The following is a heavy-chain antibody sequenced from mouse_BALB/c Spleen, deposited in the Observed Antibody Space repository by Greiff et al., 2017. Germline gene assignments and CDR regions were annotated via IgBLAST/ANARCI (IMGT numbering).Heavy chain of an antibody. D-gene: IGHD2-10*02. CDR3: TRSEYGNYAWFAY. CDR2: IYPGSGST. J-gene: IGHJ3*01. Sequence: LQQPGSELVRPGASVKLSCKASGYTFTSYWMHWVKQRPGQGLEWIGNIYPGSGSTNYDEKFKSKATLTVDTSSSTAYMQLSSLTSEDSAVYYCTRSEYGNYAWFAYWGQGTLVTVSA. V-gene: IGHV1S22*01. CDR1: GYTFTSYW.